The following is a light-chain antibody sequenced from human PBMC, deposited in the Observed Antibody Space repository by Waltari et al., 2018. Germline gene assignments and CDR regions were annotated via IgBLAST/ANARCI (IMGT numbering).Light chain of an antibody. V-gene: IGKV1-33*01. CDR1: PDISNY. CDR3: QQYDNLPFT. Sequence: DIQMTQSPSSLSASVGDRVTITFQASPDISNYLNWYQQKPGKAPKLLIYDASNLETGVPSRFSGSGSGTDFTFTISSLQPEDIATYYCQQYDNLPFTFGPGTKVDIK. CDR2: DAS. J-gene: IGKJ3*01.